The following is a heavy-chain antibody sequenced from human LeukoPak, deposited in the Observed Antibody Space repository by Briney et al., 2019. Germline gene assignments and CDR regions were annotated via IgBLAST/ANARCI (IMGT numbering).Heavy chain of an antibody. CDR3: ARLGDTAMVYYYYDMDV. Sequence: GESLKISCKGSGYSFTSYWIGWVRQMPGRGLEWMGIIYPGDSDTRYSPSFQGQVTISADKSISTAYLQWSSLKASDTAMYYCARLGDTAMVYYYYDMDVWGQGTTVTVSS. D-gene: IGHD5-18*01. J-gene: IGHJ6*02. CDR2: IYPGDSDT. V-gene: IGHV5-51*01. CDR1: GYSFTSYW.